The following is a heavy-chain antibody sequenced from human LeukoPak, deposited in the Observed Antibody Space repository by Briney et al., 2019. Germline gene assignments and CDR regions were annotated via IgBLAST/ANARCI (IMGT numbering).Heavy chain of an antibody. V-gene: IGHV1-69*06. CDR1: GGTFSSYA. CDR2: ILAIFGTA. Sequence: ASVKVSCKAPGGTFSSYAIRCVPQAPRQGLESRVGILAIFGTANSAQKFQGRVTITADKSTSTAYMELSSLRSEDTAVYYYARDRKLGYDILTGALDYWGQGTLVTVCS. J-gene: IGHJ4*02. D-gene: IGHD3-9*01. CDR3: ARDRKLGYDILTGALDY.